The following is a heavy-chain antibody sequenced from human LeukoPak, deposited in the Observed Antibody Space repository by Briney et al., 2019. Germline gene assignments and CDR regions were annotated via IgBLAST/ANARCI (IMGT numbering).Heavy chain of an antibody. D-gene: IGHD1-1*01. Sequence: SETLSLTCAVYGGSFSGYYWSWIRQPPAKGLEWIGEINHSGSTNYNPSLKSRVTISVDTSKNQFSLKLSSVTAADTAVYYCARGSWYDVGYFDYWGQGTLVTVSS. V-gene: IGHV4-34*01. CDR2: INHSGST. CDR1: GGSFSGYY. J-gene: IGHJ4*02. CDR3: ARGSWYDVGYFDY.